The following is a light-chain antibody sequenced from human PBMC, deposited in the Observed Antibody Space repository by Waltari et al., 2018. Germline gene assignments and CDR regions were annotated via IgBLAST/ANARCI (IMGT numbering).Light chain of an antibody. J-gene: IGKJ2*01. V-gene: IGKV3D-15*01. CDR1: QSVYSN. CDR2: VAS. CDR3: QQYNNWPPPFT. Sequence: EIVMTQSPVTLSLSPGERATLSCMASQSVYSNLAWYQQKPCQAPRLLIYVASNRATGCPARFSGSGSGTGVTLTISSLQSEDFAVYYCQQYNNWPPPFTFGQGTKVEI.